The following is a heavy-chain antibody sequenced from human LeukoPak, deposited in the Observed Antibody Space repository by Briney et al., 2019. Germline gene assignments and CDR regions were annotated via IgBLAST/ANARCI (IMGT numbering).Heavy chain of an antibody. Sequence: GGSLRLSCAASGFTFSNYGMHWVRQAPGKGLEWVAVIWNDGTKEYYADSVRGRFTISRDNSKNTLHLQINSLRAEDTAVYYCARDAWTNAEFIQHWGQGTLVTVSS. V-gene: IGHV3-33*01. CDR3: ARDAWTNAEFIQH. CDR2: IWNDGTKE. J-gene: IGHJ1*01. CDR1: GFTFSNYG. D-gene: IGHD3/OR15-3a*01.